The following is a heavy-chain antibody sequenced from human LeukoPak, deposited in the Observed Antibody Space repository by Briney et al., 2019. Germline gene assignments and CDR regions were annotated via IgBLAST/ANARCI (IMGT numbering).Heavy chain of an antibody. CDR1: GFTFSSYS. Sequence: PAGGSLRLSCAASGFTFSSYSMNWVRQAPGKGLGWVSYISSSSNTIYYADSVKGRFTIPRDNAKNSPFLQMNSLRDEDTSVYYCARAVTVVTRGGLVFDYWGQGTLVTVSS. V-gene: IGHV3-48*02. CDR3: ARAVTVVTRGGLVFDY. J-gene: IGHJ4*02. CDR2: ISSSSNTI. D-gene: IGHD2-21*02.